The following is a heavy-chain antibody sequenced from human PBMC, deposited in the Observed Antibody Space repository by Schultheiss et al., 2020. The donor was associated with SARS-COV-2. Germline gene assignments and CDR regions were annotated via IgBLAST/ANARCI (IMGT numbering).Heavy chain of an antibody. D-gene: IGHD6-19*01. J-gene: IGHJ6*02. Sequence: SETLSLTCAVYGGSFSGYYWSWIRQPPGKGLEWIGYIYYSGSTYYNPSLKSRVTISVDTSKNQFSLKLSSVTAADTAVYYCAREGYSSDLYYYYGMDVWGQGTTVTVSS. CDR3: AREGYSSDLYYYYGMDV. CDR2: IYYSGST. V-gene: IGHV4-59*01. CDR1: GGSFSGYY.